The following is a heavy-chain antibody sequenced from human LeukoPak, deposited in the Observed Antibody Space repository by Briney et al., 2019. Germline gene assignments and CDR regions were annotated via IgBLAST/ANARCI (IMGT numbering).Heavy chain of an antibody. Sequence: PGGSLRLSCAASGFFVSSNYMSWVRQAPGKGLEWVSVIFSGGDTYYADSVKGRFSISRDNSRNTLFLQMNSLRVEDTAVYYCAKAVEAHGPYGSRILGDWGQGTLVTVSS. D-gene: IGHD2-2*01. CDR2: IFSGGDT. CDR1: GFFVSSNY. J-gene: IGHJ4*02. V-gene: IGHV3-53*01. CDR3: AKAVEAHGPYGSRILGD.